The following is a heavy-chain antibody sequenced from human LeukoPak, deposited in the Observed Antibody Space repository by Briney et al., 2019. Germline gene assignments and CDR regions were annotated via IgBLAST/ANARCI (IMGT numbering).Heavy chain of an antibody. CDR1: GFTFDDYD. V-gene: IGHV3-9*01. D-gene: IGHD5-12*01. CDR2: INWNSDSI. CDR3: AINGGGDSGYGNFDY. J-gene: IGHJ4*02. Sequence: GGSLRLSCAVSGFTFDDYDMHWVRQVPGKGLEWVSGINWNSDSIGYADSVKGRFTTSRDNAKNSLYLQMNSLRAEDTAFYYCAINGGGDSGYGNFDYWGQGTLVTVSS.